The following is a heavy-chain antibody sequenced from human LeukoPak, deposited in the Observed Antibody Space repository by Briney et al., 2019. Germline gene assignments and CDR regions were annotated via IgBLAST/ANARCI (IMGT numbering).Heavy chain of an antibody. J-gene: IGHJ6*02. CDR1: GFTFSSYS. V-gene: IGHV3-21*01. Sequence: PGGSLRLSCAASGFTFSSYSMNWVRQAPGKGLEWVSSMTSSSSYIYYADSVKGRFAISRDNAKNSLYLQMNSLRAEDTAVYYCARDPRGLPYYYYYYGMDVWGQGTTVTVSS. CDR3: ARDPRGLPYYYYYYGMDV. D-gene: IGHD3-10*01. CDR2: MTSSSSYI.